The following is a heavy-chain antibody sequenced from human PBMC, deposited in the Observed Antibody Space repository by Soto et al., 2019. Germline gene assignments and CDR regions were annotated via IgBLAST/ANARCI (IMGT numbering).Heavy chain of an antibody. CDR1: GGSISSGGYS. D-gene: IGHD3-3*01. J-gene: IGHJ5*02. CDR2: IYHSGST. Sequence: SETLSLTCAVSGGSISSGGYSWSWIRQPPGKGLEWIGYIYHSGSTYYNPSLKSRVTISVDRSKNQFSLKLSSVTAADTAVYYCARFGDFWSGYSRWFDPWGQGTLVTVSS. V-gene: IGHV4-30-2*01. CDR3: ARFGDFWSGYSRWFDP.